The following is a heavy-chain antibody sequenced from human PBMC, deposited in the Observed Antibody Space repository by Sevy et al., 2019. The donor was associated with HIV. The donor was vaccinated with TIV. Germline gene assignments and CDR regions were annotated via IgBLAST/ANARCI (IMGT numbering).Heavy chain of an antibody. V-gene: IGHV4-59*01. J-gene: IGHJ5*02. CDR1: GGSINNYC. Sequence: SETLSLTCTVSGGSINNYCWSWFRQPPGKGLEWIGYIYYSGTTHYNPSHEIRVTISVDTSKNQFSLNLYSVTAADTAMYYCVRTTGAPQEMFDHWGQGTLVTVSS. CDR3: VRTTGAPQEMFDH. D-gene: IGHD1-1*01. CDR2: IYYSGTT.